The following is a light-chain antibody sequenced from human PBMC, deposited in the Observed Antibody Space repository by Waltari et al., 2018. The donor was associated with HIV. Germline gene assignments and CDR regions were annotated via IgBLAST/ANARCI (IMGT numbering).Light chain of an antibody. Sequence: QSALTQPPSASGSLGQSVTISCTGTSSDVGGYEYASWYQHHPDKAPKPIIYEVNNRPSGVPDRFSGSKSDNTASLTVAGLQDDDEAHYYCASYGDTNRVLFGGGTRVTVL. CDR1: SSDVGGYEY. V-gene: IGLV2-8*01. CDR3: ASYGDTNRVL. CDR2: EVN. J-gene: IGLJ6*01.